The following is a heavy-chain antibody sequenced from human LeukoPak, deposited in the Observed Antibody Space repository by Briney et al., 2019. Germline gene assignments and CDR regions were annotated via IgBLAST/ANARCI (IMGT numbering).Heavy chain of an antibody. V-gene: IGHV4-59*01. CDR3: ARAYDSRRRGYNYYYMDD. CDR1: GGSISNYY. CDR2: VHYSGST. Sequence: SEPLSLTCTASGGSISNYYWPWIRQPPGKGLECIECVHYSGSTNHNPSLKSRGSMSVDTSKNQFSLKLSSVTAADTAIYYCARAYDSRRRGYNYYYMDDWGKGTTVTVSS. D-gene: IGHD3-22*01. J-gene: IGHJ6*03.